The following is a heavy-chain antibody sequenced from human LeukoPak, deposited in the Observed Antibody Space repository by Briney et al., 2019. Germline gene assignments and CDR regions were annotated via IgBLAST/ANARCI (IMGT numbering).Heavy chain of an antibody. Sequence: GGSLRLSCAASGFTFSSYGMHWVRQASGKGLEWVAVIWYDGSNKYYADSVKGRFTISRDNSKNTLYLQMNSLRAEDTAVYYCARVRGAQRIDYWGQGTLVTVSS. V-gene: IGHV3-33*01. CDR2: IWYDGSNK. CDR1: GFTFSSYG. CDR3: ARVRGAQRIDY. D-gene: IGHD3-10*01. J-gene: IGHJ4*02.